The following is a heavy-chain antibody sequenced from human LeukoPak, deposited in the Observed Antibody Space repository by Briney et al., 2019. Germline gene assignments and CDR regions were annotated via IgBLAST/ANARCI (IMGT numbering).Heavy chain of an antibody. D-gene: IGHD3-16*02. CDR1: GFTFSSYA. V-gene: IGHV3-23*01. Sequence: PGGSLRLSCAASGFTFSSYATSWVRHAPGKGLEWVSGISGSGGSTYHADSVKGRFTISRDNSKDTLFLQMNSLRAEDTAVYYCAKHEPGGVIVPFDFWGQGTLVTVSS. CDR2: ISGSGGST. J-gene: IGHJ4*02. CDR3: AKHEPGGVIVPFDF.